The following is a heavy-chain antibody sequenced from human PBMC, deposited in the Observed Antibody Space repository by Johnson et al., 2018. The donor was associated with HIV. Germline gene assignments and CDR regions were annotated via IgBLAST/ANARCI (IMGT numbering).Heavy chain of an antibody. J-gene: IGHJ3*02. D-gene: IGHD1-26*01. CDR3: ARDAGATTGLFTAFDI. CDR2: ISYDGSNK. CDR1: GFTFSSYA. V-gene: IGHV3-30*04. Sequence: VQLVESGGGVVQPGRSLRLSCAASGFTFSSYAMHWVRQAPGKGLEWVAVISYDGSNKYYADSVKGRCTISRDNSKKPLYLQMNSLRAEDTAVYYCARDAGATTGLFTAFDIWGQGTMVTVSS.